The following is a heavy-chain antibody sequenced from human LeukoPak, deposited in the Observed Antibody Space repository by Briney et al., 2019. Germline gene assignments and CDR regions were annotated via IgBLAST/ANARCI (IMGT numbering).Heavy chain of an antibody. CDR2: ISSSSSTI. D-gene: IGHD3-3*01. CDR1: GFTFSSYS. Sequence: GGSLRLSCAAPGFTFSSYSMNWVRQAPGKGLEWVSYISSSSSTIYYADSVKGRFTISRDNAKNSLYLQMNSLRAEDTAVYYCARDPPGNDFWSGYLDAFDIWGQGTMVTVSS. CDR3: ARDPPGNDFWSGYLDAFDI. V-gene: IGHV3-48*01. J-gene: IGHJ3*02.